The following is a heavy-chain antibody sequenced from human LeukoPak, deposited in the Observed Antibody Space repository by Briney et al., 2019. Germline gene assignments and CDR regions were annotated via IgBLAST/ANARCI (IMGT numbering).Heavy chain of an antibody. V-gene: IGHV3-23*01. Sequence: RGSLRLSCAASGFTFSSYAMSWVRQAPGKGLEWVSVISGSGGSTYYADSVKGRFTISRDNSKNTLYLQMNSLRADDTAVYYCAKGTHRYCGGDCYDWGQGTLVTVSS. CDR2: ISGSGGST. D-gene: IGHD2-21*02. CDR3: AKGTHRYCGGDCYD. J-gene: IGHJ4*02. CDR1: GFTFSSYA.